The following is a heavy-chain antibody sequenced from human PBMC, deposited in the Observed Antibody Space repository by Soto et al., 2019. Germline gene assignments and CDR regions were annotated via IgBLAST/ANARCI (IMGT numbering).Heavy chain of an antibody. Sequence: SETLSLTCTVSGGSISSSSYYWGWIRQPPGKGLEWIGSIYYSGSTYYNPSLKSRVTISVDTSKNQFSLKLSSVTAADTAVYYCARLPDSPTAYFDYWGQGTLVTVSS. CDR2: IYYSGST. CDR3: ARLPDSPTAYFDY. CDR1: GGSISSSSYY. V-gene: IGHV4-39*01. D-gene: IGHD4-17*01. J-gene: IGHJ4*02.